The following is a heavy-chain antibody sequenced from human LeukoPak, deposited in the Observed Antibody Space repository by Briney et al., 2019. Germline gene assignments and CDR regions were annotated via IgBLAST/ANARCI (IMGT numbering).Heavy chain of an antibody. CDR3: ARDSAADDYFDY. D-gene: IGHD6-13*01. J-gene: IGHJ4*02. V-gene: IGHV4-4*02. Sequence: SGTLSLTCAVSGGSISSINWWSWVRQPPGKVLEWIGEIYHSGSTNYNPSLKSRVTISVDKSKNQFSLKLSSVTAADTAVYYCARDSAADDYFDYWGQGTLVTVSS. CDR2: IYHSGST. CDR1: GGSISSINW.